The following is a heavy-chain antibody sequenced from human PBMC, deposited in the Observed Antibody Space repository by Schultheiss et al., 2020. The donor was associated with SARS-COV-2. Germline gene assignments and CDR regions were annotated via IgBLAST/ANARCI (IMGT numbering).Heavy chain of an antibody. CDR1: GFTFSNYA. D-gene: IGHD3-10*01. Sequence: GGSLRLSCAASGFTFSNYAMNWVRQAPGTGLEWVSLINGSGGTRYSADSVKGRFTISRDNSKNTLYLQMNSLRAEDTAVYYCAKGSMGWFGELLHWGQGTLVTVSS. CDR2: INGSGGTR. CDR3: AKGSMGWFGELLH. V-gene: IGHV3-23*01. J-gene: IGHJ4*02.